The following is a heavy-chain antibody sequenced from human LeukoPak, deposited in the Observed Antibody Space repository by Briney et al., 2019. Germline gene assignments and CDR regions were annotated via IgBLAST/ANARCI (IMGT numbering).Heavy chain of an antibody. Sequence: PGGSLRLSCAASGFTFDDYGMSWVRQAPGKGLEWVSGINWNGGSTGYADSVKGRFTISRDNAKNSLYLQMNSLRAEDTALYHCARVGDDSSGYAFDYWGQGTLVTVSS. J-gene: IGHJ4*02. D-gene: IGHD3-22*01. CDR1: GFTFDDYG. CDR3: ARVGDDSSGYAFDY. CDR2: INWNGGST. V-gene: IGHV3-20*01.